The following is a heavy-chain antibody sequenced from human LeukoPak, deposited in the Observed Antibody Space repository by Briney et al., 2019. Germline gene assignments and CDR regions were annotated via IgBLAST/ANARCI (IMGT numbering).Heavy chain of an antibody. CDR3: ARGMAPTYYYYGMDV. V-gene: IGHV3-33*01. D-gene: IGHD5-24*01. CDR1: GFTFSSYG. Sequence: GRSLRLSCAASGFTFSSYGMHWVSQAPGKGLEWEAVIWYDGSNKYYADSVKGRFTISRDNSKNTLYLQMNSLRAEDTAVYYCARGMAPTYYYYGMDVWGQGTTVTVSS. CDR2: IWYDGSNK. J-gene: IGHJ6*02.